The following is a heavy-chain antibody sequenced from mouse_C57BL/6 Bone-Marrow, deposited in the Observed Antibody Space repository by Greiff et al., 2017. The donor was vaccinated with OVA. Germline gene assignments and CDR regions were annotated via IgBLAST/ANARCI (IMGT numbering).Heavy chain of an antibody. CDR3: ARTTPYAMDY. CDR2: IHPNSGST. V-gene: IGHV1-64*01. CDR1: GYTFTSYW. J-gene: IGHJ4*01. D-gene: IGHD5-5*01. Sequence: QVQLQQPGAELVKPGASVKLSCKASGYTFTSYWMHWVKQRPGQGLEWIGMIHPNSGSTNYNGKFKGTATLTAAKSSSTAYMQLSSLTSEDAAVYCCARTTPYAMDYWGKGTSVTVPS.